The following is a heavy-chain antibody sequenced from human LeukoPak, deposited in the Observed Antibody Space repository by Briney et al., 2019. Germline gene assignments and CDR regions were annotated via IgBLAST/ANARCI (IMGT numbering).Heavy chain of an antibody. Sequence: SETLSLTCTVPGGSISSSSYYWGWIRQPPGKGLEWIGSIYYSGSTYYNPSLKSRVTISVDTSKNQFSLKLSSVTAADTAVYYCARVGNLRFGTAMAHRFDPWGQGTLVTVSS. CDR3: ARVGNLRFGTAMAHRFDP. J-gene: IGHJ5*02. CDR1: GGSISSSSYY. CDR2: IYYSGST. V-gene: IGHV4-39*07. D-gene: IGHD5-18*01.